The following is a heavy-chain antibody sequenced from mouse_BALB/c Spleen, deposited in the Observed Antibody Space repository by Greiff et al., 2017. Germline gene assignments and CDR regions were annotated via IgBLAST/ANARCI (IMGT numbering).Heavy chain of an antibody. J-gene: IGHJ3*01. V-gene: IGHV1-87*01. CDR1: GYTFTSYW. Sequence: VQLQQSGAELARPGASVKLSCKASGYTFTSYWMQWVKQRPGQGLEWIGAIYPGDGDTRYTQKFKGKATLTADKSSSTAYMQLSSLASEDSAVYYCARDYYGTYEGAWFAYWGQGTLVTVSA. D-gene: IGHD1-1*01. CDR3: ARDYYGTYEGAWFAY. CDR2: IYPGDGDT.